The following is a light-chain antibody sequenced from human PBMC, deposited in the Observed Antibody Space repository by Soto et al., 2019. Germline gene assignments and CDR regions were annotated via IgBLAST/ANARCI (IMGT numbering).Light chain of an antibody. V-gene: IGKV1-27*01. J-gene: IGKJ1*01. CDR1: QGISNY. CDR3: QKYNSAPWT. CDR2: AAS. Sequence: DIQMTQSPSSLYASVGDRVTITCRASQGISNYLAWYQQKPGKVPKLLIYAASTLQSGVPSRFSCSGSGTDFTLTISSLQPEDVVTYYCQKYNSAPWTFGQGTKVEIK.